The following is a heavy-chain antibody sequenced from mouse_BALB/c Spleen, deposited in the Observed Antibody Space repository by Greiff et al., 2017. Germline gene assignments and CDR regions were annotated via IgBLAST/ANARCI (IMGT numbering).Heavy chain of an antibody. CDR3: AREGGNYGSEGY. CDR1: GFTFSDYY. D-gene: IGHD1-2*01. Sequence: EVQLVESGGGLVKPGGSLKLSCAASGFTFSDYYMYWVRQTPEKRLEWVATISDGGSYTYYPDSVKGRFTISRDNAKNNLYLQMSSLKSEDTAMYYCAREGGNYGSEGYWGQGTSVTVSS. CDR2: ISDGGSYT. V-gene: IGHV5-4*02. J-gene: IGHJ4*01.